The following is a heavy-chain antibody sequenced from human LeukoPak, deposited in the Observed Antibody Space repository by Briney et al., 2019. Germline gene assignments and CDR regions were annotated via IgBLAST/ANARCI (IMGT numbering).Heavy chain of an antibody. Sequence: SETLSLTCAVSGGSFSGYNWSWIRQPPGKGLEWIGEINHSGNTNYNPSLKSRVTISVDTSNNQFSLKLSSVTAADTAVYYCARDGDMLATIFDFWGQGTLVTVSS. CDR3: ARDGDMLATIFDF. J-gene: IGHJ4*02. V-gene: IGHV4-34*01. CDR2: INHSGNT. D-gene: IGHD5-12*01. CDR1: GGSFSGYN.